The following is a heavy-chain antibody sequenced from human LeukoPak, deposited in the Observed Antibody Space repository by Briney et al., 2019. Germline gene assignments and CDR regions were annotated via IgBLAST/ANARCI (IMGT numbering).Heavy chain of an antibody. D-gene: IGHD4-17*01. Sequence: ASVKDSCKASGYTFAGYYMHWVRQAPGQGLEWMGWINPNSGGTNYAQKFQGRVTMTRDTSISTAYMELSRLRSDDTAVYYCARPFVRTVTTGVFFDYWGQGTLVTVSS. CDR3: ARPFVRTVTTGVFFDY. V-gene: IGHV1-2*02. J-gene: IGHJ4*02. CDR2: INPNSGGT. CDR1: GYTFAGYY.